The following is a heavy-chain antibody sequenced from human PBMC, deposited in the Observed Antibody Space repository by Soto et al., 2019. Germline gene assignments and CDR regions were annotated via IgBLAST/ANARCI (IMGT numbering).Heavy chain of an antibody. CDR3: VKSAYNWNDGFFDY. CDR2: ISYDGNNK. CDR1: GFTFSSYG. J-gene: IGHJ4*02. D-gene: IGHD1-1*01. V-gene: IGHV3-30*18. Sequence: QVQLVESGGGVVQPGRSLRLSCAASGFTFSSYGMHWVRQAPGTGLVWVAVISYDGNNKYYADSVKGRFTISRDNSKNTLYLQMNSLRAEDTAVYYCVKSAYNWNDGFFDYWGQGTLVTVSS.